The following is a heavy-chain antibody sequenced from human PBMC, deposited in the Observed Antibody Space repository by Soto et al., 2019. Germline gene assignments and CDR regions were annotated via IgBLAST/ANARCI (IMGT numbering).Heavy chain of an antibody. CDR3: ARDLDYGDRLDY. CDR2: IYYSGST. J-gene: IGHJ4*02. Sequence: SETLSLTCTVSGGSVSSGSYYWSWIRQPPGKGLEWIGYIYYSGSTNYNPSLKSRVTISVDTSKNRFSLKLSSVTAADTAVYYCARDLDYGDRLDYWGQGTLVTVSS. CDR1: GGSVSSGSYY. D-gene: IGHD4-17*01. V-gene: IGHV4-61*01.